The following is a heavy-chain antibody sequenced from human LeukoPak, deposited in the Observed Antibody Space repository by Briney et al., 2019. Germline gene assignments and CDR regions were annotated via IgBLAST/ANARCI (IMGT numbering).Heavy chain of an antibody. J-gene: IGHJ4*02. CDR2: INHSGST. D-gene: IGHD3-22*01. CDR1: GGSFSVYY. Sequence: SETLSLTCAVYGGSFSVYYWSWIRQPPGKGLEWIGEINHSGSTNYNPSLKSRVTISVDTSKNQFSLKLSSVTAADTAVYYCARVAEGYHYDSSGYYRSFDYWGQGTLVTVSS. V-gene: IGHV4-34*01. CDR3: ARVAEGYHYDSSGYYRSFDY.